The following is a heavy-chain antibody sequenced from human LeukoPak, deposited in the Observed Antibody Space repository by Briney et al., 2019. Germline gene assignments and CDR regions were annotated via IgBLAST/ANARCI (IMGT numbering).Heavy chain of an antibody. J-gene: IGHJ5*01. D-gene: IGHD4-23*01. CDR2: ITANGGST. Sequence: GGSLRLSCAASGFTFRNYAMNWVRQAPGKGLEWVSVITANGGSTQYADSVKGRFAISRDNSKNTLYLQMNSLRAEDTAIYYFAKETPGWLDSWGQGTLVTVSS. V-gene: IGHV3-23*01. CDR3: AKETPGWLDS. CDR1: GFTFRNYA.